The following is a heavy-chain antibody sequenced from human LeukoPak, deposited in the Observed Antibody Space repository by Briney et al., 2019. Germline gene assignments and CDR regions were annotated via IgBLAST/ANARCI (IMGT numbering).Heavy chain of an antibody. V-gene: IGHV4-31*03. CDR2: IYYSVST. Sequence: PSQTLSLTCTVPGGSISSGGYYWSWIRHHPGKGLEWIGYIYYSVSTYYNPYLKSRVTISVYTSKNQFSLKLSSVTAADTAVYYCARERRITIFGVVTTQYYYYMDVWGKGTTVTVSS. D-gene: IGHD3-3*01. J-gene: IGHJ6*03. CDR3: ARERRITIFGVVTTQYYYYMDV. CDR1: GGSISSGGYY.